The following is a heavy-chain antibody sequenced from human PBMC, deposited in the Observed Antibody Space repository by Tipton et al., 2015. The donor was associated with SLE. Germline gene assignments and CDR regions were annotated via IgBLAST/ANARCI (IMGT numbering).Heavy chain of an antibody. CDR1: GGSISGYY. J-gene: IGHJ4*02. Sequence: TLSLTCTVSGGSISGYYWSWVRQPPGKGLEWIGYISFSGLTNYNPSVRSRVSTSMDTSKNQFSLQMSSVTAADTAVYYCARQGAVARFDYWGQGTLVTVSS. V-gene: IGHV4-59*08. CDR3: ARQGAVARFDY. CDR2: ISFSGLT. D-gene: IGHD6-19*01.